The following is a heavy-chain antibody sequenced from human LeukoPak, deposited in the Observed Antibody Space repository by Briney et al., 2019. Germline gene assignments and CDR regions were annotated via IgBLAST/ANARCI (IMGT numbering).Heavy chain of an antibody. J-gene: IGHJ4*02. CDR2: IIPICGTA. Sequence: SVSVSCTPSVGTFISYAISWVRQAPGQGLEWMGRIIPICGTANYAQKFQGRVTITADKSTSTAYMELSSLRSEDTAVYYCARERRSGSYYSLADYWGQGTLVTVSS. CDR1: VGTFISYA. V-gene: IGHV1-69*06. CDR3: ARERRSGSYYSLADY. D-gene: IGHD1-26*01.